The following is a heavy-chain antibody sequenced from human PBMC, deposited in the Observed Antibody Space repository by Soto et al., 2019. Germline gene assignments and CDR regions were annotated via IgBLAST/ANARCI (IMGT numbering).Heavy chain of an antibody. CDR3: ARDYSYGSLYYFDY. Sequence: QVQLQESGPGLVKPSQTLSLTCTVSGGSISSGGYYWSWIRQHPGKGLEWIGYIYYSGSTYYNPSLKRRVTISVDTSKNQFSLKLSSVTAADTAVYYCARDYSYGSLYYFDYWGQGTLVTVSS. D-gene: IGHD5-18*01. V-gene: IGHV4-31*03. CDR1: GGSISSGGYY. CDR2: IYYSGST. J-gene: IGHJ4*02.